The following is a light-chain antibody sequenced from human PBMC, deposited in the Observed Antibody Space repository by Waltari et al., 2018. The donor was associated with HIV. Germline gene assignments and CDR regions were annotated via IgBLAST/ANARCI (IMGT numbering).Light chain of an antibody. J-gene: IGLJ3*02. Sequence: QTVVTQEPSFSVSPGGTVPLTCGLSSGSVSTSYYPSWYQQTPGQAPRTLIYSTNTRSSGVPDRFSGSILGNKAAITITGAQADDESDYYCVLYMGSGIWVFGGGTKLTVL. V-gene: IGLV8-61*01. CDR1: SGSVSTSYY. CDR2: STN. CDR3: VLYMGSGIWV.